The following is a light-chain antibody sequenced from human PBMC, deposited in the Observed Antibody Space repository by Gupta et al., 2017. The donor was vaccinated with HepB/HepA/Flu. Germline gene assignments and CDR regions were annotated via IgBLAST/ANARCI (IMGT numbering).Light chain of an antibody. CDR2: EVT. CDR3: CSYAGSSTFA. CDR1: SSDVGTYDL. J-gene: IGLJ2*01. Sequence: SALTQPDSVSGSPGQSITISCTGTSSDVGTYDLVSWYQHHPGKAPKRMIYEVTKRPSGVSNRFSGSKSGNTASLTISGLQAEDEAEFYCCSYAGSSTFAFGGGTKVTVL. V-gene: IGLV2-23*02.